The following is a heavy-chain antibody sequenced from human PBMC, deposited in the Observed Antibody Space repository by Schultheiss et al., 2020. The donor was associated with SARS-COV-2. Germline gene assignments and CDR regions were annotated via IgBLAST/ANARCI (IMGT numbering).Heavy chain of an antibody. D-gene: IGHD4-11*01. Sequence: FQGRVTITADESTSTPYMELSSLRSEDTAVYYCARVYSNYWFDPWGQGALVTVSS. J-gene: IGHJ5*02. CDR3: ARVYSNYWFDP. V-gene: IGHV1-69*01.